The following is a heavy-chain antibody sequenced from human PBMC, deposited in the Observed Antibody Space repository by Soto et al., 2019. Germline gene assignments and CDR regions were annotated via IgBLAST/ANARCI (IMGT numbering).Heavy chain of an antibody. CDR3: ASSHAGAHITAAVH. CDR2: IYFRGST. Sequence: PSETLSLTCTVSGGSISSYYWSWIRQPPGKGLEWIGYIYFRGSTNYNPSLKSRVTISVDTSKNQFSLKLSSVTAADTAVYYCASSHAGAHITAAVHWGQGTLVTVSS. V-gene: IGHV4-59*12. CDR1: GGSISSYY. J-gene: IGHJ4*02. D-gene: IGHD2-2*01.